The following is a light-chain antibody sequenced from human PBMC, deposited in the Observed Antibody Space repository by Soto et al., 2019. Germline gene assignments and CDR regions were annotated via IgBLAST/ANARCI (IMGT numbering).Light chain of an antibody. Sequence: EIVMTQSPATLSVSPGERVTLSCRASQSAISNLAWYQQKPGQTPRLLIYDASTRATDIPARFSGSGSGTDFTLTISSLEPEDCAVYYCQQCSNWPRTFGQGTKVDIK. CDR3: QQCSNWPRT. J-gene: IGKJ1*01. CDR2: DAS. CDR1: QSAISN. V-gene: IGKV3-15*01.